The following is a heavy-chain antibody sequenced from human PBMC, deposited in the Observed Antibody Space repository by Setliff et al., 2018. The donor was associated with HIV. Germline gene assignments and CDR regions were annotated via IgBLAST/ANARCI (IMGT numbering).Heavy chain of an antibody. V-gene: IGHV4-30-4*02. CDR3: ARVQMAYAAFDV. J-gene: IGHJ3*01. Sequence: SETLSLTCTVSGDSINSGNYYWSWIRQHPGKGLEWIGYIYYSGSTYYSPSLKSRVTLSVDTSKHQFSLKLSSVTAADTAVYYCARVQMAYAAFDVWGQGTIVTVSS. CDR1: GDSINSGNYY. D-gene: IGHD4-17*01. CDR2: IYYSGST.